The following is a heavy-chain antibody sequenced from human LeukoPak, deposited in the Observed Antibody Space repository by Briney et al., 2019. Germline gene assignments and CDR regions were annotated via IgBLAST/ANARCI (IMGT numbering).Heavy chain of an antibody. J-gene: IGHJ4*02. CDR3: AREAVNKYQLLYFDY. Sequence: SVKVSCKASGGTFSSYAISWVRQAPGQGLEWMGRIIPIFGTANYAQKFQGRVTITTDESTSTAYMELSSLRSEDTAVYYCAREAVNKYQLLYFDYWGQGTLVTVSS. V-gene: IGHV1-69*05. D-gene: IGHD2-2*01. CDR2: IIPIFGTA. CDR1: GGTFSSYA.